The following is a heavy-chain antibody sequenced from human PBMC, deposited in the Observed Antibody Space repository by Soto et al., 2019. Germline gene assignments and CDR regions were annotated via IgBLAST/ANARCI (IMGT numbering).Heavy chain of an antibody. CDR2: ISGSGGST. V-gene: IGHV3-23*01. J-gene: IGHJ3*02. D-gene: IGHD3-22*01. CDR1: GFTFSSNA. CDR3: AKDSRSPYYYDSSGYRPGAAFDI. Sequence: GGSLRLSCAASGFTFSSNAMSWIRQAPGKGLEWVSAISGSGGSTYYADSVKGRFTISRDNSKNTLYLQMNSLRAEDTAVYYCAKDSRSPYYYDSSGYRPGAAFDIWGQGTMVTVSS.